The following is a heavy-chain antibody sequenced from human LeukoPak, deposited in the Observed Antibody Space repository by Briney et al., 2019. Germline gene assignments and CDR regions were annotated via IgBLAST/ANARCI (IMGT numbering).Heavy chain of an antibody. CDR1: GYTFTGYY. D-gene: IGHD3-22*01. J-gene: IGHJ4*02. Sequence: ASVKVSCKASGYTFTGYYMHWVRQAPGQGLEWMGIINPSGGSTSYAQKFQGRVTMTRDTSTSTVYMELSSLRSEDTAVYYCARDHYYDSSGGESAVDYWGQGTLVTVSS. V-gene: IGHV1-46*01. CDR3: ARDHYYDSSGGESAVDY. CDR2: INPSGGST.